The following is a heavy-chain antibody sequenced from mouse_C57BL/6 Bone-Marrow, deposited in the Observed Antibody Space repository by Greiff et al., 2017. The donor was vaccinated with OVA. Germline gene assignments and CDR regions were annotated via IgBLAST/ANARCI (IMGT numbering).Heavy chain of an antibody. CDR3: ARRDWAWFAY. D-gene: IGHD4-1*01. V-gene: IGHV1-69*01. CDR1: GYTFTSYW. J-gene: IGHJ3*01. Sequence: QVQLKQPGAELVMPGASVKLSCKASGYTFTSYWMHWVKQRPGPGLEWIGELDPSDSYTNYNQKFKGKSTLTVDKSSSTAYMQLSSLTSEDSAVYYCARRDWAWFAYWGQGTLVTVSA. CDR2: LDPSDSYT.